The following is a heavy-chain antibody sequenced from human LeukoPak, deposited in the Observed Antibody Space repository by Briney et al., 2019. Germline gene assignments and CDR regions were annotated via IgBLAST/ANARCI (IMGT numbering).Heavy chain of an antibody. CDR3: ARESGKFDY. J-gene: IGHJ4*02. CDR1: GLPIADFA. V-gene: IGHV3-43*02. Sequence: RGSLTLSCVASGLPIADFAMHWVRQAPGKGLEWVSLMSGDGVSTFSADYVKGRFSISRDNSKNSLSLEMNSLRTEDTAMYYCARESGKFDYWGRGTLVPVSS. CDR2: MSGDGVST.